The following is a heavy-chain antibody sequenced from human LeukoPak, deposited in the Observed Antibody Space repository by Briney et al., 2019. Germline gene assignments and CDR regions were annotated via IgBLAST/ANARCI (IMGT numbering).Heavy chain of an antibody. CDR3: ARDSYYDSSGYFNDTFDM. CDR2: ISDSGDT. Sequence: SETLSLTCTVSGGSISSYYWSWIGQPPGKGLEWIGHISDSGDTNYNPSLKSRITISVDPSKNQFSLKLSSVTAADTAVYYCARDSYYDSSGYFNDTFDMWGQGTVVTVSS. J-gene: IGHJ3*02. V-gene: IGHV4-59*01. D-gene: IGHD3-22*01. CDR1: GGSISSYY.